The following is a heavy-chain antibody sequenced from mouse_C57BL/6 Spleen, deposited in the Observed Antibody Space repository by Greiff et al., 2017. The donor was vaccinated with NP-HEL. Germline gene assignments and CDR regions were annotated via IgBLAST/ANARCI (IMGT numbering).Heavy chain of an antibody. CDR2: IDPSDSET. J-gene: IGHJ2*01. D-gene: IGHD1-1*01. CDR3: ARGYYGSLGGYFDY. Sequence: QVHVKQPGAELVRPGSSVKLSCKASGYTFTSYWMHWVKQRPIQGLEWIGNIDPSDSETHYNQKFKDKATLTVYKSSSTAYMQLSSLTSEDSAVYYCARGYYGSLGGYFDYWGQGTTLTVSS. CDR1: GYTFTSYW. V-gene: IGHV1-52*01.